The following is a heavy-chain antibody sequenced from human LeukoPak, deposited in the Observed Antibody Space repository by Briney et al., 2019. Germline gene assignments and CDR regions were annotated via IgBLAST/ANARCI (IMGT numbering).Heavy chain of an antibody. CDR3: ARADYGSGLH. D-gene: IGHD3-10*01. CDR2: IYYSGST. CDR1: GGSISSHY. V-gene: IGHV4-59*04. Sequence: SETLSLTCTVSGGSISSHYWSWIRQPPGKGLEWIGYIYYSGSTYYNPSLKSRVTISVDTSKNQFSLKLSSVTAADTAVYYCARADYGSGLHWGQGTLVTVSS. J-gene: IGHJ4*02.